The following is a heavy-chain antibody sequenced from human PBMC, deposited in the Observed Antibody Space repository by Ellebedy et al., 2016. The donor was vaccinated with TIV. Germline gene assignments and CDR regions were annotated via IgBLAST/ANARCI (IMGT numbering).Heavy chain of an antibody. Sequence: MPSETLSLTCTVSGYSISSGYYSGWIRQPPGKGLEWIGSISHSGSTYYHPSLKSRVTISVDTSKNQFSLKLSSVTDADTAVYYCARDIGIWGQGTLVTVSS. V-gene: IGHV4-38-2*02. D-gene: IGHD1-26*01. J-gene: IGHJ4*02. CDR2: ISHSGST. CDR3: ARDIGI. CDR1: GYSISSGYY.